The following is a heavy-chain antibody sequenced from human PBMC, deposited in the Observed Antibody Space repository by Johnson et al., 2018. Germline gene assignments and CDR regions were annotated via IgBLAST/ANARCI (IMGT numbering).Heavy chain of an antibody. J-gene: IGHJ3*02. V-gene: IGHV3-33*01. Sequence: VQLVESGGGVVQPGRSLRLSCAASGFTFSSYGMHWVRQAPGKGLEWVAFIWSDARDQKYAESVKGRFTISRDNSQNTLYLQMNSLRAEDTAVYYCAGRSIALTGNDAFDMWGQGTMVTVSS. D-gene: IGHD3-9*01. CDR1: GFTFSSYG. CDR3: AGRSIALTGNDAFDM. CDR2: IWSDARDQ.